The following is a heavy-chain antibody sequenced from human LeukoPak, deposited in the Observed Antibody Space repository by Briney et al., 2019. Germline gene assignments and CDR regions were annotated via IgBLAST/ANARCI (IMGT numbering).Heavy chain of an antibody. Sequence: GGSLRLSCAASGFTFSNFAMNWVRQAPGKGLEWVSVVSGGGGSTYYAASVKGRFTISRDNSKNTVFLQMNSLRVEDTALYYCAKDWSTYSNTYYFDSWGQGTLVTVSS. CDR2: VSGGGGST. V-gene: IGHV3-23*01. CDR1: GFTFSNFA. CDR3: AKDWSTYSNTYYFDS. D-gene: IGHD6-13*01. J-gene: IGHJ4*02.